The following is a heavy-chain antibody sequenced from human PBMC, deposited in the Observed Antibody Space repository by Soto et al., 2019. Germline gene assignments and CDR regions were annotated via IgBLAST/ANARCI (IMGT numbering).Heavy chain of an antibody. V-gene: IGHV1-18*01. D-gene: IGHD3-10*01. CDR1: GYTFTSYG. J-gene: IGHJ4*02. CDR2: ISGYNDNT. CDR3: ARDLLVRGLDY. Sequence: QVQLVQSGAEVKKPGASVKVSCKASGYTFTSYGVSWVRQAPGQGLEWMGWISGYNDNTNYAQKFQGRVTMTTDTATSTAYTELRSLRSDDTAVYYCARDLLVRGLDYWGQGTLVTVSS.